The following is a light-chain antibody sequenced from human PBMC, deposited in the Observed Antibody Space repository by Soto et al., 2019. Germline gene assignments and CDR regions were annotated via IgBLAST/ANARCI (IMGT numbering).Light chain of an antibody. J-gene: IGKJ4*01. CDR3: QQYYSTPLT. Sequence: DIVMTQSPDSLAVSLGERATINCKSSQSVLYRSTNKNYLAWYQQKPGQPPRLLIYWASTRESGVPDRFSGSGSGTDFTLSINSLQAEDVAVYYCQQYYSTPLTFGGGTKVEIK. CDR2: WAS. CDR1: QSVLYRSTNKNY. V-gene: IGKV4-1*01.